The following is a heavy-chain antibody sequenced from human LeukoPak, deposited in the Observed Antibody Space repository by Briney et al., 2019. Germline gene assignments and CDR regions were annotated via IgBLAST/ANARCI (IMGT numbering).Heavy chain of an antibody. V-gene: IGHV4-59*01. CDR1: GGSISSYY. D-gene: IGHD2-8*01. CDR3: ASGVLVSNFDY. J-gene: IGHJ4*02. CDR2: IYYSGST. Sequence: SETLSLTCTVSGGSISSYYWSWIRQPPGKGLEWIGYIYYSGSTNYNPSLKSRVTISVDTSKNQFSLKLSSVTAADAAVYYCASGVLVSNFDYWGQGTLVTVSS.